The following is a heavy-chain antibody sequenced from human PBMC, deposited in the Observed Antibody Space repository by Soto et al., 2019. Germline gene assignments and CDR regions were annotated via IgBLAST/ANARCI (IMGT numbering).Heavy chain of an antibody. CDR3: ARLGEYYQSLDP. J-gene: IGHJ5*02. V-gene: IGHV4-30-2*01. D-gene: IGHD2-2*01. CDR2: IYHSGST. CDR1: GGSISSGGYS. Sequence: SETLSLTCAVCGGSISSGGYSGSWFRQPPGKGLEWIGYIYHSGSTYYNPSLKSRVTISVDRSKNQFSLKLSSVTAADTAVYYCARLGEYYQSLDPWGQGTLVTVS.